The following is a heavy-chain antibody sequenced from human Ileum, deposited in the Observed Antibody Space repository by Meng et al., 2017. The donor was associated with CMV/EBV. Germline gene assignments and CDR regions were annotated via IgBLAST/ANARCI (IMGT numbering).Heavy chain of an antibody. Sequence: FTFSSYGMHWVRQAPGKGLEWVAFIRYDGSNKYYADSVKGRFTISRDNSKNTLYLQMNSLRAEDTAVYYCAYIGYCSSTSCLNWVDPWGQGTLVTVSS. CDR2: IRYDGSNK. CDR1: FTFSSYG. D-gene: IGHD2-2*01. J-gene: IGHJ5*02. CDR3: AYIGYCSSTSCLNWVDP. V-gene: IGHV3-30*02.